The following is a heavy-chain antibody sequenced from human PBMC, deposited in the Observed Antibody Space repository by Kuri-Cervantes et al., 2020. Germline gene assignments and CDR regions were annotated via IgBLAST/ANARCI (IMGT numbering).Heavy chain of an antibody. D-gene: IGHD3-22*01. Sequence: SVKVSCKASGGTFSSYTISWVRQAPGQGLEWMGRIIPILGMANYAQKFQGRVTITADKSTSTAYMELSSLRSEDTAVYYCAREDYDSREDHAFDIWGQGTMVTVSS. J-gene: IGHJ3*02. CDR3: AREDYDSREDHAFDI. CDR1: GGTFSSYT. V-gene: IGHV1-69*04. CDR2: IIPILGMA.